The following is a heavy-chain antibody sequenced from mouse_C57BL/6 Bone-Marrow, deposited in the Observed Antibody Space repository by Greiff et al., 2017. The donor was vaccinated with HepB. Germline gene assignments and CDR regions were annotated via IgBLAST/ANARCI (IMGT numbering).Heavy chain of an antibody. J-gene: IGHJ1*03. CDR3: TTVWGYYGSRRWYFDV. D-gene: IGHD1-1*01. CDR2: IDPEDGDT. Sequence: VQLQQSGAELVRPGASVKLSCTASGFNIKDYYMHWVKQRPEQGLEWIGRIDPEDGDTEYAPKFQGKATMTADTSSNTAYLQLSSRTSEDTAVYYCTTVWGYYGSRRWYFDVWGTGTTVTVSS. V-gene: IGHV14-1*01. CDR1: GFNIKDYY.